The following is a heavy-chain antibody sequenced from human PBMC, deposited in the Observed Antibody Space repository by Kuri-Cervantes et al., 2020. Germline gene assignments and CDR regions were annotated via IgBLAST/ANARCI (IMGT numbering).Heavy chain of an antibody. D-gene: IGHD5-12*01. V-gene: IGHV3-49*04. CDR2: IRSKAYGGTT. Sequence: GESLKISCTASGFTFGDYAMSWVRQAPGKGLEWVGFIRSKAYGGTTEYAASVKGRFTISRDDSKSIAYLQMSSLKTEDTAVYYCTSLSADIVARAWFDPWGQGTLVTVSS. J-gene: IGHJ5*02. CDR3: TSLSADIVARAWFDP. CDR1: GFTFGDYA.